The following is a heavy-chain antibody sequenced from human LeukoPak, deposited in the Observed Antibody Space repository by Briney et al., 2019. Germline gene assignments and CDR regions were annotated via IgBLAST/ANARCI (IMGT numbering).Heavy chain of an antibody. V-gene: IGHV3-21*01. CDR2: ISSSSSYI. J-gene: IGHJ4*02. CDR1: GFTFGSYS. D-gene: IGHD5-24*01. Sequence: GGSLRLSCAASGFTFGSYSMNWVRQAPGKGLEWASSISSSSSYIYYADSVKGRFTISRDNAKNSLYLQMNSLRAEDTAVYYCARVEMATFDYWGQGTLVTVSS. CDR3: ARVEMATFDY.